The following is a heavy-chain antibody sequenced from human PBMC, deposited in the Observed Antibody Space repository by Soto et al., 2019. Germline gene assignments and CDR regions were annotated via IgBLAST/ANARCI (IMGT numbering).Heavy chain of an antibody. J-gene: IGHJ5*02. CDR2: INTNTGNP. D-gene: IGHD7-27*01. V-gene: IGHV7-4-1*02. CDR3: AREQTWGPLRNNWFDP. CDR1: GYTFTSYA. Sequence: ASVKVSCKASGYTFTSYAMNWVRQAPGQGLEWMGWINTNTGNPTYAQGFTGRFVFSLDTSVSTAYLQISSLKAEDTAVYYCAREQTWGPLRNNWFDPWGQGTLVTVSS.